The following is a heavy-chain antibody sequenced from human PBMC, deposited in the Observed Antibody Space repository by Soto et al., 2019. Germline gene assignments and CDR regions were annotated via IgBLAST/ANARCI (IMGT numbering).Heavy chain of an antibody. D-gene: IGHD5-18*01. V-gene: IGHV3-64*04. CDR2: ISVNGGST. J-gene: IGHJ6*03. Sequence: PGGSLRLSCSASGFTLSSYAMHWVRQAPGKGLEYVSAISVNGGSTYYADSVKGRFTISRDNFKNTLSLQMNSLRAEDAAVYYCAKYTEEYYYYYMDVWGKGTTVTVSS. CDR1: GFTLSSYA. CDR3: AKYTEEYYYYYMDV.